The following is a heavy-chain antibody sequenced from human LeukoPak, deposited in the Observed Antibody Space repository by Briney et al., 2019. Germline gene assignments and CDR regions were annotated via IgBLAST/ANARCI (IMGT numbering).Heavy chain of an antibody. Sequence: ASVKVSCKASGYTFTGYYIHWVRQAPGQGLEWLGWINPNSGGPDYAQRFQGRVTMSRDTSSSTGYMKLNSLRSDDTAVYYCARDAYSTGWYFRVADYWGQGTLVTVSS. CDR2: INPNSGGP. D-gene: IGHD6-19*01. CDR1: GYTFTGYY. CDR3: ARDAYSTGWYFRVADY. J-gene: IGHJ4*02. V-gene: IGHV1-2*02.